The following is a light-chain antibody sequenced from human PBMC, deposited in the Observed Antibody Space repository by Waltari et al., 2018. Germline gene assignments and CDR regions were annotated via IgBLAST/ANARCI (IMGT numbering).Light chain of an antibody. CDR1: TSNIGNYY. Sequence: QSVLTQPPSVSVAPGQKVTVSCSGTTSNIGNYYVSWYQHLPGTAPKLLIFDNSQRPSGIPERFSGSKSGTSATLGITGLQTGDEADYYCGTWDSSLDSYVFGSGSKVTVL. V-gene: IGLV1-51*01. J-gene: IGLJ1*01. CDR2: DNS. CDR3: GTWDSSLDSYV.